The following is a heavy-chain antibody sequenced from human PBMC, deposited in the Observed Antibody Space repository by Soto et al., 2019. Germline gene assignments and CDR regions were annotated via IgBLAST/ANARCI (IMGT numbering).Heavy chain of an antibody. CDR1: GFTFGDYA. D-gene: IGHD2-15*01. CDR2: IRSKAYGGTT. Sequence: GGSLRLSCTASGFTFGDYAMSWFRQAPGKGLEWVGFIRSKAYGGTTEYAASVKGRFTISRDDSKSIAYLQMNSLKTEDTAVYYCTRGRMALPLAARNQFDYWGQGTLVTVSS. CDR3: TRGRMALPLAARNQFDY. J-gene: IGHJ4*02. V-gene: IGHV3-49*03.